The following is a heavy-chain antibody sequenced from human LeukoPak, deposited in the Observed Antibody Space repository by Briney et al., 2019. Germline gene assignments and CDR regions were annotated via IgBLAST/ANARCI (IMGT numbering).Heavy chain of an antibody. Sequence: GGSLRLSCAASGFTFSSYAMGWVRQAPGKGLEWVSAISGSGGSTYYADSVKGRFTISRDNSKNTLYLQMNSLRAEDTAVYYCAKGRGPPVALLVGWGQGTLVTVSS. CDR3: AKGRGPPVALLVG. CDR2: ISGSGGST. D-gene: IGHD6-19*01. J-gene: IGHJ4*02. CDR1: GFTFSSYA. V-gene: IGHV3-23*01.